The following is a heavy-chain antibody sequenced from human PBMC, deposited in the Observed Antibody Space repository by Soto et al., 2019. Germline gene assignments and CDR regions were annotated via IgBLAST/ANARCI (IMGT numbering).Heavy chain of an antibody. D-gene: IGHD7-27*01. CDR2: INHSGST. J-gene: IGHJ5*02. CDR3: ARVPWQVLGWFDP. Sequence: SETLSLTCAVYGGSFSGYYWSWIRQPPGKGLEWIGEINHSGSTNYNPSLKSRVTISVDTSKNQFSLKLSSVTAADTAVYYCARVPWQVLGWFDPWGQGTLVTVSS. V-gene: IGHV4-34*01. CDR1: GGSFSGYY.